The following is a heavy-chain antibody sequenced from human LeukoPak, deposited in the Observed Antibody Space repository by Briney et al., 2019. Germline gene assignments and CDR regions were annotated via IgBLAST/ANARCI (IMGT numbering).Heavy chain of an antibody. J-gene: IGHJ4*02. V-gene: IGHV4-30-4*08. CDR1: GGSISSGDYY. Sequence: PSETLSLTCTVSGGSISSGDYYWSWIRQPPGKGLEWIGYIYYSGSTYYNPSLKSRVTISVDTSKNQFSLKLSSVTAADTAVYYCARGGAARPNHFDYWGQGTLVTVSS. CDR2: IYYSGST. CDR3: ARGGAARPNHFDY. D-gene: IGHD6-6*01.